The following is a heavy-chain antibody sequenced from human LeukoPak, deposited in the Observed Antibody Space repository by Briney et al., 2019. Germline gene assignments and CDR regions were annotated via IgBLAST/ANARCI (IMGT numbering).Heavy chain of an antibody. V-gene: IGHV3-23*01. CDR2: ISGSAGST. D-gene: IGHD6-13*01. Sequence: GGSLRLSCAASGFTFSSYAMSWVRQAPGKGLEWVSTISGSAGSTFYADSVKGRFTIPRDNSKNTLYLQMNSLRGEDTAVYYCAKGSRYSSSWTFDYWGQGTLVTVS. CDR3: AKGSRYSSSWTFDY. J-gene: IGHJ4*02. CDR1: GFTFSSYA.